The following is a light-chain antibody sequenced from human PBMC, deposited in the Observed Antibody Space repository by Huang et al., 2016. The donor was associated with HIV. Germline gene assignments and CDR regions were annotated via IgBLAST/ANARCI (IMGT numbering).Light chain of an antibody. Sequence: MTQSPAILSVSPGERASLSCRTSQTVTKTLAWYQHKPGQAPRVLIYGSSTRAAGVPARFSGRGSGTDFTLTISSLQSEDFGIYYCHQYDIWPPAFGGGTRVEVK. CDR3: HQYDIWPPA. CDR1: QTVTKT. J-gene: IGKJ4*01. CDR2: GSS. V-gene: IGKV3-15*01.